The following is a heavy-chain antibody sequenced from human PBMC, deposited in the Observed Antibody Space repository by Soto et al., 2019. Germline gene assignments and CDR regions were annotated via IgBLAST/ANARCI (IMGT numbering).Heavy chain of an antibody. V-gene: IGHV4-30-4*01. Sequence: QVQLQESGPGLVKPSQTLSLTCTVSGGSISSGDYYWSWIRQPPGKGLEWIGYIYYSGSTYYNPSLKRRVTISVDTSKNQFSLKLSSVTAADTAVYYCARGSYADVWGSYRYYPIDYWGQGTLVTVSS. CDR2: IYYSGST. J-gene: IGHJ4*02. CDR1: GGSISSGDYY. D-gene: IGHD3-16*02. CDR3: ARGSYADVWGSYRYYPIDY.